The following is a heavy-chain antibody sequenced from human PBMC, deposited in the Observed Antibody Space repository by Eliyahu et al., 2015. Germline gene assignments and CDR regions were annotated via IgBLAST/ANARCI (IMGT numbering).Heavy chain of an antibody. CDR3: ARDKGSRFGGAIAPFDY. Sequence: QVQLVQSGAEVKKPGSSVKVSCKASGGTFSSYAISWVRQAPGQGLEWMGGIIPIFGTANYAQKFQGRVTITADESTSTAYMELSSLRSEDTAVYYCARDKGSRFGGAIAPFDYWGQGTLVTVSS. D-gene: IGHD3-10*01. CDR1: GGTFSSYA. CDR2: IIPIFGTA. V-gene: IGHV1-69*01. J-gene: IGHJ4*02.